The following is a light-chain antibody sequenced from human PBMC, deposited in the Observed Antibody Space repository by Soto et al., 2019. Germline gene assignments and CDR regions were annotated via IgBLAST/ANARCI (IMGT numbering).Light chain of an antibody. Sequence: QSALTQPASVSGSPGQSITLSCTGTSSDVGGFNYVSWYQQHPGKAPKLMIYDVTNRPSGVSYRFSGSKSGNTASLTISVLQAEDEADYYCNSYTSSSTYVFGTGTKLTVL. CDR1: SSDVGGFNY. CDR3: NSYTSSSTYV. CDR2: DVT. J-gene: IGLJ1*01. V-gene: IGLV2-14*03.